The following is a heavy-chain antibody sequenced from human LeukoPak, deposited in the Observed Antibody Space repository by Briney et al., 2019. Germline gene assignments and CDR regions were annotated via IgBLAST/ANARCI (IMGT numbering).Heavy chain of an antibody. V-gene: IGHV3-9*01. J-gene: IGHJ3*02. CDR2: ISWNSGSI. Sequence: PGGSLRLSCVASGFTFDDYAMDWVRQAPGRGLEWVSGISWNSGSIGYADSVKGRFTISRDNAKNSLYLQMNSLRAEDTALYYCAGVPAAYDAFDIWGQGTMVTVSS. CDR3: AGVPAAYDAFDI. D-gene: IGHD2-2*01. CDR1: GFTFDDYA.